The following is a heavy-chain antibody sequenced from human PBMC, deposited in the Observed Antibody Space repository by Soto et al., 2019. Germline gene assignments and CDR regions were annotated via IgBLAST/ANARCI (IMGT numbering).Heavy chain of an antibody. CDR1: GFTFSSYA. D-gene: IGHD3-16*01. CDR3: GGYDYIWGSMDV. Sequence: GGSLRLSCAASGFTFSSYAMSWVRQAPGKGLEWVSAISGSGGSTYYAGSVKGRFTISRDNSKNTLYLQMNSLRAEDTAVYYCGGYDYIWGSMDVWGKGTTVTVSS. CDR2: ISGSGGST. J-gene: IGHJ6*03. V-gene: IGHV3-23*01.